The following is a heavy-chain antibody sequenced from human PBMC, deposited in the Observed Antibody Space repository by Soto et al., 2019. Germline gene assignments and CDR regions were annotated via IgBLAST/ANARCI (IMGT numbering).Heavy chain of an antibody. J-gene: IGHJ6*02. CDR1: GYTFTSYG. CDR2: ISAYNGNT. CDR3: ARDLLVGATLPSYYGMDV. D-gene: IGHD1-26*01. V-gene: IGHV1-18*01. Sequence: QVQLVQSGAEVKKPGASVKVSCKASGYTFTSYGISWVRQAPGQGLEWMGWISAYNGNTNYAQKLQGRVTMTTDTYTSTAYMELRSLISDDTAVYYCARDLLVGATLPSYYGMDVWGQGTTVTVSS.